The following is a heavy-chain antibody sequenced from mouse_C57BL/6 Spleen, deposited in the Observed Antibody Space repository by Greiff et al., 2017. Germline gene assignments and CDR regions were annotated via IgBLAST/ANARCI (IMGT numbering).Heavy chain of an antibody. Sequence: VQLQQPGAELVRPGSSVKLSCKASGYTFTSYWMHWVKQRPIQGLEWIGNFDPSDSETQYKQKFKDKATLTVDKSSSTAYMQLSSLTSEDSAVYYCARGRDSAWFAYGGQGTLVTVSA. CDR2: FDPSDSET. CDR1: GYTFTSYW. V-gene: IGHV1-52*01. CDR3: ARGRDSAWFAY. J-gene: IGHJ3*01. D-gene: IGHD3-1*01.